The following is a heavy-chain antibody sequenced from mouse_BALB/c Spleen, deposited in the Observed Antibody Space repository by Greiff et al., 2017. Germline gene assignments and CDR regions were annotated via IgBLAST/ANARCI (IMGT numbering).Heavy chain of an antibody. CDR1: GFNIKDYY. Sequence: EVKLEESGAELVRSGASVKLSCTASGFNIKDYYMHWVKQRPEQGLEWIGWIDPENGDTEYAPKFQGKATMTADTSSNTAYLQLSSLTSEDTAVYYCTWGLGRYFDYWGQGTTLTVSS. D-gene: IGHD4-1*01. CDR2: IDPENGDT. V-gene: IGHV14-4*02. CDR3: TWGLGRYFDY. J-gene: IGHJ2*01.